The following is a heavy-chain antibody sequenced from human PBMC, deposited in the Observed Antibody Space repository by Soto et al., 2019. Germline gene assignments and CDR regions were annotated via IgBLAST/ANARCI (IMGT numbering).Heavy chain of an antibody. CDR3: ARVEDYYGSGSYYPNYYYYYGMDV. CDR1: GGTFSSYA. Sequence: GASVKVFCKASGGTFSSYAISWVRQAPGQGLEWMGGIIPIFGTANYAQKFQGRVTITADESTSTAYMELSSLRSEDTAVYYCARVEDYYGSGSYYPNYYYYYGMDVWGQGTTVTVSS. J-gene: IGHJ6*02. V-gene: IGHV1-69*13. CDR2: IIPIFGTA. D-gene: IGHD3-10*01.